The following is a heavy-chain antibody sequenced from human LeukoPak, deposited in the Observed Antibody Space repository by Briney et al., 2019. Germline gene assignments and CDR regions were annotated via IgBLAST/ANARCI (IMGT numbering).Heavy chain of an antibody. D-gene: IGHD3-9*01. CDR1: GGTFSSYA. V-gene: IGHV1-69*05. CDR3: ARGPPDILTGYDYYYYMDV. J-gene: IGHJ6*03. CDR2: IIPIFGTA. Sequence: SVTVSCKASGGTFSSYAISWVRQAPGQGLEWMGGIIPIFGTANYAQKFQGRVAITTDESTSTAYMELSSLRSEDTAVYYCARGPPDILTGYDYYYYMDVWGKGTTVTVSS.